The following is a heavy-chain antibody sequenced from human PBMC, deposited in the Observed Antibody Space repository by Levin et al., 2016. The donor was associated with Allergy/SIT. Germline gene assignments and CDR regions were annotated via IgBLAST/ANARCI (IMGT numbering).Heavy chain of an antibody. J-gene: IGHJ4*02. CDR1: GFTFSSYA. CDR2: IKEDGSEK. CDR3: AREIGSLAGAPGGY. V-gene: IGHV3-7*01. D-gene: IGHD3-10*01. Sequence: GGSLRLSCAASGFTFSSYAMSWVRQAPGKGLEWVGNIKEDGSEKNYVDSVKGRFTMSRDNAKNSLYLQMDSLRAEDTAVYYCAREIGSLAGAPGGYWGQGTLVTVSS.